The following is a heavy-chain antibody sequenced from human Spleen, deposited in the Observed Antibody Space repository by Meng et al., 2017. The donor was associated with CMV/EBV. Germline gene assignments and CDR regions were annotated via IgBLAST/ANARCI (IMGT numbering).Heavy chain of an antibody. V-gene: IGHV4-34*01. CDR3: ARGKYTGGYYPLDY. J-gene: IGHJ4*02. D-gene: IGHD3-22*01. CDR2: INHRGST. CDR1: GGSFSGYF. Sequence: VQLQRWGRGLLKLSEPLSLTCACYGGSFSGYFWSWIRQPPGKGLEWIGEINHRGSTNYNPSLKSRVTISVDTSKNQFSLKLSSVTAADTAVYYCARGKYTGGYYPLDYWGQGTLVTVSS.